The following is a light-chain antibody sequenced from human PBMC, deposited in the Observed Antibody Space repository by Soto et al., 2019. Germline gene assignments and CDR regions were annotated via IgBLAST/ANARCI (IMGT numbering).Light chain of an antibody. J-gene: IGKJ1*01. Sequence: EIVLTQSPGTLSLSPGERATLSCRASQNVGSRYLAWYQQKPGQAPRLLIYGTSNRATGIPDRFSGSGSGTDFSLTISSLEPGDLAVYHCQQYGSSPRTFGQGTKVEIK. CDR1: QNVGSRY. CDR2: GTS. V-gene: IGKV3-20*01. CDR3: QQYGSSPRT.